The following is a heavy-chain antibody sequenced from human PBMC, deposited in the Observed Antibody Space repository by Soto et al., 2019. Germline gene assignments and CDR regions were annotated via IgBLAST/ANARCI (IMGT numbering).Heavy chain of an antibody. D-gene: IGHD2-15*01. CDR2: IYYSGST. CDR3: ARLQLYCSGGSCHHGDFDY. J-gene: IGHJ4*02. Sequence: SETLSLTCTVSGGSISSSSYDWGWIRQPPGKGLEWIGSIYYSGSTYYNPSLKSRVTISVDTSKNQFSLKLSSVTAADTAVYYCARLQLYCSGGSCHHGDFDYWGQGTLLTVSS. V-gene: IGHV4-39*01. CDR1: GGSISSSSYD.